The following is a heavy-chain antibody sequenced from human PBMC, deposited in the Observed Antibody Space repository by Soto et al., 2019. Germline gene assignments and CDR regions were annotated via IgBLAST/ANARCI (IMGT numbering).Heavy chain of an antibody. CDR1: GYTFTDYY. Sequence: ASVKVSCKTSGYTFTDYYLHWVRQAPGQGLEWMGCIVPDSGGTNFAQRFRGRIAMTRDTSINTAYMELRRLTSDDTAMYYCARELSWHDYWGQGSRVTVSS. CDR3: ARELSWHDY. J-gene: IGHJ4*02. CDR2: IVPDSGGT. V-gene: IGHV1-2*02. D-gene: IGHD6-13*01.